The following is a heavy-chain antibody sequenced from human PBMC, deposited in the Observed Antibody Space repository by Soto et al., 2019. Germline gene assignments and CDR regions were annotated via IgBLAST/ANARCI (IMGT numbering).Heavy chain of an antibody. J-gene: IGHJ4*02. CDR1: GFTFSDYA. V-gene: IGHV3-48*02. CDR3: TREGI. Sequence: TGGSLRLSCAASGFTFSDYAMNWVRQVPGKGLEWISQIASSGTPIYYADSVRGRFTISRDNAENSLYLQMNSLRDEDTAVYFCTREGIWGQGTLVTVSS. CDR2: IASSGTPI.